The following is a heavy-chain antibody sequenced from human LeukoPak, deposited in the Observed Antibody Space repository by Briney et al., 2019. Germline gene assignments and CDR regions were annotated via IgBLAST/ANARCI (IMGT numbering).Heavy chain of an antibody. CDR1: GGSISSSSYY. CDR3: ARSLRVAVIASPCYFDY. D-gene: IGHD2-21*01. CDR2: VYYNGST. V-gene: IGHV4-39*01. Sequence: SETMSLTCTVSGGSISSSSYYWGWIRQPPGKGLEWITSVYYNGSTYSNPSLRSRLTISVDTSKNQFSLKLSSVTAADTAVYYCARSLRVAVIASPCYFDYWGQGTLVTVSS. J-gene: IGHJ4*02.